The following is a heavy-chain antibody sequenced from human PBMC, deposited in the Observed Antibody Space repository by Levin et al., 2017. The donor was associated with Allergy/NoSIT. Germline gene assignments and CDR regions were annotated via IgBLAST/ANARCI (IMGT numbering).Heavy chain of an antibody. D-gene: IGHD3-10*01. CDR3: ARVDTMVRGAPGAFDI. J-gene: IGHJ3*02. Sequence: GGSLRLSCKASGYTFTSYYVHWVRQAPGQGLEWMGIINPSGGSTSYAQKFQGRVTMTRDTSTSTVYMELSSLRSEDTAVYYCARVDTMVRGAPGAFDIWGQGTMVIVSS. V-gene: IGHV1-46*03. CDR1: GYTFTSYY. CDR2: INPSGGST.